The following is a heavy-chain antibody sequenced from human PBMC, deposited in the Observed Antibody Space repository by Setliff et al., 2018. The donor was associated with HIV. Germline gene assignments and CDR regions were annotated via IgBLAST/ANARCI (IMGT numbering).Heavy chain of an antibody. J-gene: IGHJ4*02. Sequence: GGSLRLSCAASGFTFDDYAMHWVRQAPGKGLVWVSRINSDGSSTSYADSVKGRFTISRDNAKNTLYLQMNSLRAEDTAVYYCARDDPYCSGGSCYSYWGQGTLVTVS. V-gene: IGHV3-74*01. CDR2: INSDGSST. CDR3: ARDDPYCSGGSCYSY. D-gene: IGHD2-15*01. CDR1: GFTFDDYA.